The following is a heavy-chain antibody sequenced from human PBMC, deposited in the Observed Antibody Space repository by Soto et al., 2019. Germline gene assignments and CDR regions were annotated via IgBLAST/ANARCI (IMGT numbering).Heavy chain of an antibody. CDR2: IYPGDSDT. CDR3: ARGEESSGWYRDWYFDL. Sequence: EVQLVQSGAEVKKPGESLKISCKGSGYSFTSYWIGWVRQMPGKGLEWMGIIYPGDSDTRYSPSFQGQVTISADKSISTAYLQWSSLKATDTAMYYCARGEESSGWYRDWYFDLWGRGTLVTVSS. CDR1: GYSFTSYW. J-gene: IGHJ2*01. V-gene: IGHV5-51*03. D-gene: IGHD6-19*01.